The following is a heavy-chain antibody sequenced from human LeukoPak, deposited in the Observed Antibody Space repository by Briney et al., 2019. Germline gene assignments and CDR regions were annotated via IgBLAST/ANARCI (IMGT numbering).Heavy chain of an antibody. CDR2: MNPNSGNT. Sequence: ASVKVSCKASGYTFTSYDINWVRQATGQGLEWKGWMNPNSGNTGYAQKFQGRVTITRNTSISTAYMELSSLRSEDTAVYYCATGRGYSGAFDIWGQGTMVTVSS. J-gene: IGHJ3*02. CDR3: ATGRGYSGAFDI. CDR1: GYTFTSYD. D-gene: IGHD3-22*01. V-gene: IGHV1-8*03.